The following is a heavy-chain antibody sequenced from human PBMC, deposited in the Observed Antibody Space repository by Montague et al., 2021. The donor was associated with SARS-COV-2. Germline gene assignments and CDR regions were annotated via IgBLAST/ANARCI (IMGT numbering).Heavy chain of an antibody. CDR1: GEPINGFF. V-gene: IGHV4-4*07. CDR2: IYASWGT. Sequence: SETLSLTCSVSGEPINGFFWNWIRQPAGTGLELIGRIYASWGTDXTPSLESRVTMSVDTSKNQYSLKVNSVTAADTAMYYCARGVVAAPSVVDYWGRGTMVTVSS. D-gene: IGHD2-15*01. CDR3: ARGVVAAPSVVDY. J-gene: IGHJ4*02.